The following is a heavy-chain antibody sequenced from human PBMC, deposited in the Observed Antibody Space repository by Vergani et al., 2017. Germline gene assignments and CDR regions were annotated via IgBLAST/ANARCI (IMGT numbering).Heavy chain of an antibody. J-gene: IGHJ4*02. Sequence: QLQLQESGPGLVKPSETLSLTCTVSGGSISSSSYYWGWIRQPPGKGLEWIGSIYYSGSTYYNPSLKSRVTISVDTSKNQFSLKLISVTAADTAVYYCASQNGGRGVVAATIDYWGQGTLVTVSS. CDR2: IYYSGST. D-gene: IGHD2-15*01. V-gene: IGHV4-39*01. CDR1: GGSISSSSYY. CDR3: ASQNGGRGVVAATIDY.